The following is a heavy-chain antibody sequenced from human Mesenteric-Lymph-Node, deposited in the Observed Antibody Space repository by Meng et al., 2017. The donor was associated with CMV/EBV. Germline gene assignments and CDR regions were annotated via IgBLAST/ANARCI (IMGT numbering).Heavy chain of an antibody. V-gene: IGHV4-59*01. CDR1: GASITTFY. D-gene: IGHD1-14*01. CDR3: ARDAYNSFDF. Sequence: SETLSLTCTVSGASITTFYWTWIRQPPGKTLEWLGYVSYSGTTNYNPSLKSRVTISRDASKNQFSLQLRSVTAADTAIYYCARDAYNSFDFWGRGSQVTVSS. CDR2: VSYSGTT. J-gene: IGHJ4*02.